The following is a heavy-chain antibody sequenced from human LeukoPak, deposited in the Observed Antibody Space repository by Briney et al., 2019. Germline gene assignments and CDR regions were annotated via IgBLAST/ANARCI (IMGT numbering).Heavy chain of an antibody. J-gene: IGHJ6*04. Sequence: ASVKVSCKVSGYTLTELSMHWVRQAPGKGLEWMGGFDPEDGETIYAQKFQGRVTMTEDTSTDTAYMELSSLRSEDTAVYYCAIGQVVVASSNKYGMDVWGKGTTVTVSS. CDR3: AIGQVVVASSNKYGMDV. D-gene: IGHD2-15*01. CDR2: FDPEDGET. V-gene: IGHV1-24*01. CDR1: GYTLTELS.